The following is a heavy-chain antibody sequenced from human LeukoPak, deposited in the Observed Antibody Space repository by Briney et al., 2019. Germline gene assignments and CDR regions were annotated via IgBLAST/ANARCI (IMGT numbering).Heavy chain of an antibody. J-gene: IGHJ6*03. D-gene: IGHD1-26*01. CDR2: ITSSGSNM. V-gene: IGHV3-11*04. CDR3: AKDSGSYSFYYMDV. Sequence: GGSLRLSCAASGFTFSDYRMGWTRQAPGKGLEWVSYITSSGSNMYYADSMKGRFTISRDNSKETLYLEMNSLRVEDTAVYYCAKDSGSYSFYYMDVWGKGTTVTVSS. CDR1: GFTFSDYR.